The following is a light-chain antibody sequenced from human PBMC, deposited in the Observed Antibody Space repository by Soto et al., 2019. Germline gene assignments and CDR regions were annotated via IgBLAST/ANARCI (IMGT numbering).Light chain of an antibody. CDR3: QQRSNWPPIT. CDR2: GAS. V-gene: IGKV3-15*01. CDR1: QSFSSN. Sequence: EIVMKRSPATLSVSPGERATLSCRASQSFSSNLAWYQQKPGQAPRLLIYGASTRATGIPARFSGSGSGTDFTLTITSLEPEDFAVYYCQQRSNWPPITFGQGTRLEI. J-gene: IGKJ5*01.